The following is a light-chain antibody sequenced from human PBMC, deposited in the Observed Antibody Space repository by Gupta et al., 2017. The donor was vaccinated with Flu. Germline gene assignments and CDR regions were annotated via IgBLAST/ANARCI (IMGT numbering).Light chain of an antibody. J-gene: IGKJ5*01. CDR2: ASA. CDR3: QQYGSSPL. Sequence: DIVLTPSPGTLSLSPGERATLSCRASQSVSSSYLAWYQQTARQAPRLLIDASASRATGLPDWFSGSCAGTVFIITISRLEPEYFAFYYRQQYGSSPLFGQGTRLEIK. CDR1: QSVSSSY. V-gene: IGKV3-20*01.